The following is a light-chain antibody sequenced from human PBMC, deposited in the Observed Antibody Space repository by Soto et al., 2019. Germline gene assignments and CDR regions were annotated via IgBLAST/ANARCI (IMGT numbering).Light chain of an antibody. Sequence: DIQMTQSPSTLSASVGDTVTITCRASQSISRWLAWYQQKPGKDPMLHILYAFNIGNGVRARCSGSRTASEFTLTIRHPEDYATEYYYCQQYNTYSFGQGTKVDIK. CDR1: QSISRW. V-gene: IGKV1-5*01. CDR2: YAF. J-gene: IGKJ1*01. CDR3: QQYNTYS.